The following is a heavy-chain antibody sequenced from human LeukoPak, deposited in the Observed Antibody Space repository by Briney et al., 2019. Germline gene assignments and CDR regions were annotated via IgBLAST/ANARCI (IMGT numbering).Heavy chain of an antibody. Sequence: GRSLRPSCAPSGFTFSSYAMSWVRQAPGKGLEWVSAISGRGGSTYYADSVKGRFTISRDNSKNTMYLQMNSLRAEDTAVYYCAKGKMATSHPDPFDYWGQGTLVTVSS. CDR2: ISGRGGST. CDR1: GFTFSSYA. D-gene: IGHD5-24*01. CDR3: AKGKMATSHPDPFDY. V-gene: IGHV3-23*01. J-gene: IGHJ4*02.